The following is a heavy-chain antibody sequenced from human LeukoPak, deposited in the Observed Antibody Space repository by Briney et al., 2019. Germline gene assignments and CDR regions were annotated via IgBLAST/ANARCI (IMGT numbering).Heavy chain of an antibody. D-gene: IGHD5-12*01. CDR2: IIPIFGTA. CDR1: GGTFSSYA. V-gene: IGHV1-69*05. Sequence: ASVKVSCKASGGTFSSYAISWVRQAPGQGLEWMGGIIPIFGTANYAQKLQGRVTITTDESTSTAYMELSSLRSEDTAVYYCARGGEKHNWFDPWGQGTLVTVSS. J-gene: IGHJ5*02. CDR3: ARGGEKHNWFDP.